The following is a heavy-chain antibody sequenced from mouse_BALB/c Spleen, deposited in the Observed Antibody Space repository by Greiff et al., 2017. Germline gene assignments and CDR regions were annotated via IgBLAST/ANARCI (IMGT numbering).Heavy chain of an antibody. V-gene: IGHV5-12-2*01. CDR3: ARATPFYDYDGWYFDV. CDR2: ISNGGGST. Sequence: EVKLVESGGGLVQPGGSLKLSCAASGFTFSSYTMSWVRQTPEKRLEWVAYISNGGGSTYYPDTVKGRFTISRDNAKNTLYLQMSSLKSEDTAMYYCARATPFYDYDGWYFDVWGAGTTVTVSS. J-gene: IGHJ1*01. D-gene: IGHD2-4*01. CDR1: GFTFSSYT.